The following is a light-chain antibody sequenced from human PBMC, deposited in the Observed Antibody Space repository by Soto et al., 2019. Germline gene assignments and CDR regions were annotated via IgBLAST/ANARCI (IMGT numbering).Light chain of an antibody. CDR2: AAS. CDR3: QQGESFPLT. Sequence: DIQMTQSPSFVSAFVGDRVTITCRTSQGIGSWLAWYQQKPGKAPNLLIYAASTLQSGVPSRFSGSRSETDFTLTITSLQPEDFATYYCQQGESFPLTFGGGTKVEMK. V-gene: IGKV1-12*01. CDR1: QGIGSW. J-gene: IGKJ4*02.